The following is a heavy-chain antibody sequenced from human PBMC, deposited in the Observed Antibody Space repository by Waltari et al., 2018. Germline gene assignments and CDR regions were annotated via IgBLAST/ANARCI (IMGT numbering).Heavy chain of an antibody. V-gene: IGHV3-30-3*01. J-gene: IGHJ4*02. Sequence: RLSCAASGFTFSTYAMHWVRQAPGKGLEWVAVISYDGSNKFYADSVKGRFTISRDNSKNTLYLQMNSLRAEDTAVYYCARGAGIKYNYFDYWGQGTLVTVSS. CDR1: GFTFSTYA. CDR3: ARGAGIKYNYFDY. D-gene: IGHD1-1*01. CDR2: ISYDGSNK.